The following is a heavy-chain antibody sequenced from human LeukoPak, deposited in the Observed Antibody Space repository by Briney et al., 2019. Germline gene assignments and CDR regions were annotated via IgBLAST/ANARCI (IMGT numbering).Heavy chain of an antibody. CDR3: ARSRDGRGDY. D-gene: IGHD5-24*01. CDR1: GFTFSSYW. Sequence: PGGSLRLSCAASGFTFSSYWMHWVRQAPGKGLVWVSRMNSDGSTTAYADSVKGRFTISRDNAKNTLYLQMNSLRADDTAVYYCARSRDGRGDYWGQGTLVTVS. J-gene: IGHJ4*02. CDR2: MNSDGSTT. V-gene: IGHV3-74*01.